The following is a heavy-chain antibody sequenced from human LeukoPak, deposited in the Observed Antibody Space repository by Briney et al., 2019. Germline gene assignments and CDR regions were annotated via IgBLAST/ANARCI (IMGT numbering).Heavy chain of an antibody. CDR2: ISGSGAFT. V-gene: IGHV3-23*01. CDR1: GFSVSSIY. Sequence: GGSLRLSCAASGFSVSSIYMSWVRQAPGKGLEWVSGISGSGAFTYYADSVKGRFTISRDNSKNTLFLQINSLRAEDTAVYYCARGYCSGGSCYPRGAFGMWGQGTMVTVSS. D-gene: IGHD2-15*01. J-gene: IGHJ3*02. CDR3: ARGYCSGGSCYPRGAFGM.